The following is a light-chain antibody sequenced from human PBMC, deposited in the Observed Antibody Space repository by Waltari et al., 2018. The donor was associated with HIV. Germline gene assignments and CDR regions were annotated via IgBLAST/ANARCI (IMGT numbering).Light chain of an antibody. V-gene: IGKV3-15*01. Sequence: EIVLTQSPATLSVSPGERATLSCRASQSVSSNLAWYQQQPGQAPRLLIYGASTRATGIPAKFSGSESGTEFTLTISSLQSEDFAVYYCQQYYNWPRTFGQGTKVEIK. CDR3: QQYYNWPRT. J-gene: IGKJ1*01. CDR2: GAS. CDR1: QSVSSN.